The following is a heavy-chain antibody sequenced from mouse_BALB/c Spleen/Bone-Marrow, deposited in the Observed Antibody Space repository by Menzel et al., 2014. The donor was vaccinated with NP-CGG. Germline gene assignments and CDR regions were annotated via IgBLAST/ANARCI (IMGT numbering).Heavy chain of an antibody. J-gene: IGHJ2*01. Sequence: QVQLQQSGAELAKPGASVKLSYKASGYTFTSYYMYWVKQRPGQGLEWIGGINPNNGNTNFSETFKSKATLTVDKSSSTAYMQLSSLTSEDSAVYYCTRRDYWGQGTTLTVSS. V-gene: IGHV1S81*02. CDR2: INPNNGNT. CDR1: GYTFTSYY. CDR3: TRRDY.